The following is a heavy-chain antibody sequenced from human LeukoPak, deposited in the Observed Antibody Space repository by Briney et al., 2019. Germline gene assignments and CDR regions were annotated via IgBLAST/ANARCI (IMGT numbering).Heavy chain of an antibody. CDR3: ARGKLAPNYYYYYMDV. Sequence: SETLSLTCTVSGGSISSSSYYWGWIRQPPGKGLEWIGSIHYSGSTNYNPSLKSRVTISVDTSKNQFSLKLSSVTAADTAVYYCARGKLAPNYYYYYMDVWGKGTTVTVSS. CDR1: GGSISSSSYY. V-gene: IGHV4-39*07. J-gene: IGHJ6*03. CDR2: IHYSGST. D-gene: IGHD6-6*01.